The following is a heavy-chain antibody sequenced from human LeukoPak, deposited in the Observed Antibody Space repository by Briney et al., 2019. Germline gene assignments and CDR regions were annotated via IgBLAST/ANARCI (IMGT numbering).Heavy chain of an antibody. J-gene: IGHJ4*02. CDR2: VYYISNT. V-gene: IGHV4-61*08. CDR3: ARTQSQSGSYRYYFGY. CDR1: GASVGSAGYY. Sequence: SETLSLTCTVSGASVGSAGYYWSWIRQPPGGGLEWIGYVYYISNTNYNPSLKSRVTMSVNPSEKQFSLKLNSVTAADTAMYYCARTQSQSGSYRYYFGYWGQGTLVTVSS. D-gene: IGHD1-26*01.